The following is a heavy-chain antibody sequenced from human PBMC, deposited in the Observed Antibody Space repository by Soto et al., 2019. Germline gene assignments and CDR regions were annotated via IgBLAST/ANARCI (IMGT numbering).Heavy chain of an antibody. CDR3: ASSAGLWFGESTPIDP. J-gene: IGHJ5*02. CDR1: GGTFSSYA. CDR2: ISAIFGTA. D-gene: IGHD3-10*01. Sequence: SVKVSCKASGGTFSSYAISWVRQAPGQGLEWMGGISAIFGTANYAQKFQGRVTITADESTSTAYMELSSLRSEDTAVYYCASSAGLWFGESTPIDPWGQGTLVTVSS. V-gene: IGHV1-69*13.